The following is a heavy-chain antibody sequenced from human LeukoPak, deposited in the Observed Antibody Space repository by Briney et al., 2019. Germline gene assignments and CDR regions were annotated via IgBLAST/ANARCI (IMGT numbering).Heavy chain of an antibody. D-gene: IGHD6-6*01. CDR2: IYWDDDK. V-gene: IGHV2-5*02. J-gene: IGHJ4*02. CDR3: AHRPLSSSLNY. Sequence: KVSGPTPVNPTQTLTLTCTFSGFSLSASEVGVAWIRQPPGKALEWLALIYWDDDKLYSPSLESRLTITKDTSKNQVVLTMTNMDPVDTATYYCAHRPLSSSLNYRGQGSLVTVSS. CDR1: GFSLSASEVG.